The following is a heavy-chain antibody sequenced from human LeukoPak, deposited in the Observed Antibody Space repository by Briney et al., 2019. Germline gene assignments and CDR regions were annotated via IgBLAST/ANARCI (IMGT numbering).Heavy chain of an antibody. J-gene: IGHJ4*02. CDR2: ISNSDGST. Sequence: PGGSLRLSCEASGFTFSSYAMSWVRQAPGKGLEWVSTISNSDGSTYYADSVKGRFTISRDNAKNSLYLQMNTLRVEDTAVYFCAKQGSGFYSKWIDYWGLGTLVTVSS. V-gene: IGHV3-23*01. D-gene: IGHD3-22*01. CDR1: GFTFSSYA. CDR3: AKQGSGFYSKWIDY.